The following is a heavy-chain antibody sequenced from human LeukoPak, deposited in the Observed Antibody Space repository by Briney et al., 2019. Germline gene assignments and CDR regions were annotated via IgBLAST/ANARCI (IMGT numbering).Heavy chain of an antibody. D-gene: IGHD3-10*02. V-gene: IGHV3-21*01. CDR3: AELGITMIGGV. J-gene: IGHJ6*04. CDR2: ISSSSSYI. CDR1: GFTFSNYS. Sequence: GGSLRLSCAASGFTFSNYSMNWVRQAPGKGLEWVSSISSSSSYIFYADSVKGRFTISRDNAKNSMYLQMNSLRAEDTAVYYCAELGITMIGGVWGKGTTVTISS.